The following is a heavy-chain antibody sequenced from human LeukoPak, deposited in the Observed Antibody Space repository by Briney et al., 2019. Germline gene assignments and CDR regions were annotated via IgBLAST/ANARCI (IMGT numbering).Heavy chain of an antibody. CDR1: GGSISSYY. D-gene: IGHD3-22*01. CDR2: MYYSGST. Sequence: SETLSLTCTVSGGSISSYYWSWVRQPPGKGLEWVGYMYYSGSTNYNPSLKSRVTISVDTSKHQFSLKLSSVTAADTAVYYCAREGHWEYYYDSSGYRLDVWGQGTTVTVSS. V-gene: IGHV4-59*01. CDR3: AREGHWEYYYDSSGYRLDV. J-gene: IGHJ6*02.